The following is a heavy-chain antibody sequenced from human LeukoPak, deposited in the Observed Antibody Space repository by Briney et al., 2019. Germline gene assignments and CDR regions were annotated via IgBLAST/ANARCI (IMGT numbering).Heavy chain of an antibody. CDR3: ARGWNVLRYFDWSNRGAFDI. Sequence: PSETLSLTCAVYGGSFSGYYWSWIRQPPGQGLEWIGEINHSGSTNYSPSLKSRVTISVDTSKNQFSLKLSSVTAADTAVYYCARGWNVLRYFDWSNRGAFDIWGQGTMVTVSS. D-gene: IGHD3-9*01. CDR2: INHSGST. V-gene: IGHV4-34*01. CDR1: GGSFSGYY. J-gene: IGHJ3*02.